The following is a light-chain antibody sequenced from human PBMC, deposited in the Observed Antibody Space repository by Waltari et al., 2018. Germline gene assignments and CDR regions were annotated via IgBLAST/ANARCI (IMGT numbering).Light chain of an antibody. CDR3: SSSTGSGTNTVV. CDR1: SSDVGGYNY. Sequence: QSALTQPASVSGSPGQSITISCTGTSSDVGGYNYVSWFQQQPGKAPDLIIYEFSNRPTGASNRFSGSKSGNTASLTISGLQAEDEADYYCSSSTGSGTNTVVFGGGTKLTVL. CDR2: EFS. J-gene: IGLJ2*01. V-gene: IGLV2-14*01.